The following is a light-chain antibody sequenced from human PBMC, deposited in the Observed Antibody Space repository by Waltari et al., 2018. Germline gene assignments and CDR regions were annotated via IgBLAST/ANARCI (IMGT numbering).Light chain of an antibody. V-gene: IGLV2-23*01. CDR3: CSYAHSSRVV. J-gene: IGLJ2*01. CDR2: EGT. CDR1: SSDVGSYNL. Sequence: QSALTQPASVSGSPGQSITISCTGTSSDVGSYNLVSWYQHYPGKAPKLMIYEGTKRPSGVSKRFSGSKSGNTASLTISGLQAEDEADYHCCSYAHSSRVVFGGETKVTVL.